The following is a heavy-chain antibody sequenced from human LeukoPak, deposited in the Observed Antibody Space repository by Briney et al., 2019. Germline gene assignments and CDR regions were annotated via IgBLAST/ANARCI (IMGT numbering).Heavy chain of an antibody. Sequence: GGSLRLSCAASGFSVSNYYMSWVRQPPGKGLEWVSVMYTGGGRYYGDSVKGRFTISRDNAKNSLYLQMNSLRDEDTAVYYCARGYRSSSGWTVDYWGQGTLVTVSS. CDR1: GFSVSNYY. D-gene: IGHD6-19*01. CDR3: ARGYRSSSGWTVDY. V-gene: IGHV3-66*01. CDR2: MYTGGGR. J-gene: IGHJ4*02.